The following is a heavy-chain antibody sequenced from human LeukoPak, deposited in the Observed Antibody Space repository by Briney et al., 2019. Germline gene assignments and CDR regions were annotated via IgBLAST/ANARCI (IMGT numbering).Heavy chain of an antibody. V-gene: IGHV4-59*06. Sequence: SETLSLTCTVSGGSISSYYWSWIRQHPGKGLEWIGYIYYSGSTYYNPSLKSRVTISVDTSKNQFSLKLSSVTAADTAVYYCARVSDYYDSSGPGHYFDYWGQGTLVTVSS. D-gene: IGHD3-22*01. CDR2: IYYSGST. CDR1: GGSISSYY. CDR3: ARVSDYYDSSGPGHYFDY. J-gene: IGHJ4*02.